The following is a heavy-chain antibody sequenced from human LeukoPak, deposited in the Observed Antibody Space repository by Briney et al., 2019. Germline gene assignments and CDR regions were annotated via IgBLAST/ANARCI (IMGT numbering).Heavy chain of an antibody. V-gene: IGHV4-4*02. CDR3: ARHEYSSSWFEGAFDT. J-gene: IGHJ3*02. D-gene: IGHD6-13*01. CDR2: IYHSGST. Sequence: PSGTLSLTCAVSGGSISSSNWWSWVRQPPGKGLAWIGEIYHSGSTNYNPSLKSRVSISVDKSKSQLSLKLSSVTAADTAVYYCARHEYSSSWFEGAFDTWGQGTMVTVSS. CDR1: GGSISSSNW.